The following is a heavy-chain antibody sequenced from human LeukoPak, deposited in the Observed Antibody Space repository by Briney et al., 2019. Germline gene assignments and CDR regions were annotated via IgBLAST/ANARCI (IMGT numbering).Heavy chain of an antibody. CDR3: ARGYGDYYDSSGYYPDAFDI. J-gene: IGHJ3*02. D-gene: IGHD3-22*01. Sequence: PSETLSLTCAVSGGSISSGGYSWSWIRQPPGEGLEWIGYIYHSGSTYYNPSLKSRVTISVDRSKNQFSLKLSSVTAADTAVYYCARGYGDYYDSSGYYPDAFDIWGQGTMVTVSS. V-gene: IGHV4-30-2*01. CDR1: GGSISSGGYS. CDR2: IYHSGST.